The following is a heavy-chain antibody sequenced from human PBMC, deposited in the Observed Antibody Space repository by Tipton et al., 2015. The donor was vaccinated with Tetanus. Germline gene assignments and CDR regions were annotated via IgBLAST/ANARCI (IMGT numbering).Heavy chain of an antibody. CDR3: ARSKWGAVAGTRYFQH. V-gene: IGHV4-34*01. CDR2: INHSGST. Sequence: TLSLTCAVYGGSFSGYYWSWIRQPPGKGLEWIGEINHSGSTNYNPSLKSRVPISVDTSKTQFSLKLSSVTAADTAVYYCARSKWGAVAGTRYFQHWGQGTLVTVSS. J-gene: IGHJ1*01. CDR1: GGSFSGYY. D-gene: IGHD6-19*01.